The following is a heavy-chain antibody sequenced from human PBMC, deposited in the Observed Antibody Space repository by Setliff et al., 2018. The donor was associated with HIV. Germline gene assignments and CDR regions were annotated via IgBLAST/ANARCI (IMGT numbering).Heavy chain of an antibody. CDR1: GGSISCGSYY. J-gene: IGHJ6*03. CDR2: IYTSGST. D-gene: IGHD3-22*01. V-gene: IGHV4-61*09. CDR3: ARESYYDSGGYLDV. Sequence: SETLSLTCTVSGGSISCGSYYWSWIRQPAGKGLEWIGHIYTSGSTNYNPSLKSRVTISVDTSKNKSTLKLSSVTAADTAEYYCARESYYDSGGYLDVWGKGTTVTVS.